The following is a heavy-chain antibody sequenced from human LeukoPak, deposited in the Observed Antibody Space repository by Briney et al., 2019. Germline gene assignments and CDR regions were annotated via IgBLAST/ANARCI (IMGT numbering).Heavy chain of an antibody. D-gene: IGHD6-19*01. J-gene: IGHJ4*02. CDR2: VNPSVGST. Sequence: ASVKVSCKASGYTFTGYYMHWVRQAPGQGLEWMGIVNPSVGSTIYAQKFQGRVTMTRDTSTSTVYMELSSLRSEDTAVYYCARPYSSGWYGSYYWGQGTLVTVSS. CDR1: GYTFTGYY. CDR3: ARPYSSGWYGSYY. V-gene: IGHV1-46*01.